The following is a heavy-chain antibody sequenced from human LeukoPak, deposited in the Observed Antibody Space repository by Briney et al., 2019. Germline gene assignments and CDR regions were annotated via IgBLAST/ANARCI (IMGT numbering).Heavy chain of an antibody. J-gene: IGHJ3*02. V-gene: IGHV3-43*01. CDR3: AKDRGRWLQFDAFDI. CDR2: ISWDGGST. D-gene: IGHD5-24*01. CDR1: GFTFDDYI. Sequence: PGGSLRLSCAASGFTFDDYIMHWVRHAPGEGLEWVSLISWDGGSTYNADSVKARFTISTDNSKNSLYLQMNSLRTEDTALYYCAKDRGRWLQFDAFDIWGQGTMVTVSS.